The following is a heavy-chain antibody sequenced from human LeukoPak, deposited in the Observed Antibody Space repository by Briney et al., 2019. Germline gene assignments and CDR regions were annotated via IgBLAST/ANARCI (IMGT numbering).Heavy chain of an antibody. Sequence: GGSLRLSCAASGFTFSSYWMSWVRQAPGKGLEWVANIKQDESEKYYVDSVKGRFTISRDNAKNSLYLQMNSLRAEDTAVYYCARVRGWYNYYFDYWGQGTLVTVSS. CDR1: GFTFSSYW. V-gene: IGHV3-7*01. CDR3: ARVRGWYNYYFDY. D-gene: IGHD6-19*01. CDR2: IKQDESEK. J-gene: IGHJ4*02.